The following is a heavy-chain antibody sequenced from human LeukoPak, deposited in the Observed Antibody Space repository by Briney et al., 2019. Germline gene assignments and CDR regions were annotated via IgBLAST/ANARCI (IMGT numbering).Heavy chain of an antibody. J-gene: IGHJ4*02. CDR1: GFTFSSYS. V-gene: IGHV3-23*01. Sequence: GGSLRLSCAASGFTFSSYSMNWVRQAPGKGLEWVSAISGSGGSTYYADSVKGRFTISRDNSKNTLYLQMNSLRAEDTAVYYCAKTGGYGGNPSDFDYWGQGTLVTVSS. D-gene: IGHD4-23*01. CDR3: AKTGGYGGNPSDFDY. CDR2: ISGSGGST.